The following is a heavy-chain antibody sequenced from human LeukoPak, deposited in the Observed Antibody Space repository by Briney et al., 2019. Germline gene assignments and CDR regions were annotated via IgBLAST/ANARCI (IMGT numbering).Heavy chain of an antibody. Sequence: GGSLRLSCAASGFTVSNNYMSWVRQAPGKGLEWVSIIYIAGTTYHADSVRGRLVISRDNSKNTVYLQMNSLRADDTAVYYCARGGGTAGYYCQMDVWGQGTTVTVSS. D-gene: IGHD3-16*01. CDR3: ARGGGTAGYYCQMDV. J-gene: IGHJ6*02. V-gene: IGHV3-66*01. CDR2: IYIAGTT. CDR1: GFTVSNNY.